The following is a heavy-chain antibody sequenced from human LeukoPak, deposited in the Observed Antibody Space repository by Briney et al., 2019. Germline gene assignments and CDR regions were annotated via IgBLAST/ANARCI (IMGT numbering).Heavy chain of an antibody. CDR1: GFTFSSYA. CDR3: AKALPRSHCSSTSCYVVDY. J-gene: IGHJ4*02. Sequence: AGSLRLSCAASGFTFSSYAMSWVRQAPGKGLEWVSAISGSGGSTYYADPVKGRFTISRDNSKDTLYLQMNSLRAEDTAVYYCAKALPRSHCSSTSCYVVDYWGQGTLVTVSS. D-gene: IGHD2-2*01. V-gene: IGHV3-23*01. CDR2: ISGSGGST.